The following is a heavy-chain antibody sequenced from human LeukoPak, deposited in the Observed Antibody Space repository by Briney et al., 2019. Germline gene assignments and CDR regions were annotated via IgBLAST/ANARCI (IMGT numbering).Heavy chain of an antibody. CDR3: ARDDYGDSVGGAFDI. V-gene: IGHV1-2*02. D-gene: IGHD4-17*01. Sequence: GASVKLSCKASGYTFTGYYMHWVRQAPGQGLEWMGWINPNSGGTNYAQKFQGRVTMTRDTSISTAYMELSRLRSDDTAVYYCARDDYGDSVGGAFDIWGQGTMVTVSS. CDR1: GYTFTGYY. J-gene: IGHJ3*02. CDR2: INPNSGGT.